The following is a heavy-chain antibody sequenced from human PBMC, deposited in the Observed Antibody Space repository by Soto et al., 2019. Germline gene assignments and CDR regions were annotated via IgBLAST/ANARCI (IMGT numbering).Heavy chain of an antibody. CDR2: IYYSGST. V-gene: IGHV4-39*01. CDR3: ARLRKNAGYCSGGSCYEPDYYYYYYYMDV. Sequence: PSETLSLTCTVSGGSISSSSYYWGWIRQPPGKGLEWIGSIYYSGSTYYNPSLKSRVTISVDTSKNQFSLKLSSVTAADTAVYYCARLRKNAGYCSGGSCYEPDYYYYYYYMDVWGKGTTVTVSS. J-gene: IGHJ6*03. CDR1: GGSISSSSYY. D-gene: IGHD2-15*01.